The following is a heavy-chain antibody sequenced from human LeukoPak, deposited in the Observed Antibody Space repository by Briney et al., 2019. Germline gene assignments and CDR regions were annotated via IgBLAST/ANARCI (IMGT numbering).Heavy chain of an antibody. J-gene: IGHJ4*02. CDR3: TRDPGYSFDY. Sequence: GGSLRLSCAVSGFTFGDYAMSWVRQAPGKGLEWVGFIRSNTYGGTTEYAASVKGRFTVSRDDSKSIAYLQMNSLKTEDTAVYYCTRDPGYSFDYWGQGTLVTVSS. CDR1: GFTFGDYA. V-gene: IGHV3-49*04. D-gene: IGHD1-1*01. CDR2: IRSNTYGGTT.